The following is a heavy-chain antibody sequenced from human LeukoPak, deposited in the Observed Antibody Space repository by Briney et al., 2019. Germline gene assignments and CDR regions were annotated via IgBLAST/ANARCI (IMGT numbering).Heavy chain of an antibody. D-gene: IGHD3-10*01. J-gene: IGHJ4*02. V-gene: IGHV1-69*05. Sequence: SVKVSCKASGGTFSSYAISCVRQASGQGLEWMGGIIPIFGTANYAQKFQGRVTITTDESTSTAYMELSSLRSEDTAVYYCAATSGSYALFDYWGQGTLVTVSS. CDR3: AATSGSYALFDY. CDR2: IIPIFGTA. CDR1: GGTFSSYA.